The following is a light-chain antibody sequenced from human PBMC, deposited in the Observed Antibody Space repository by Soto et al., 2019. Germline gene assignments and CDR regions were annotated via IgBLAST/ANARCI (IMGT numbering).Light chain of an antibody. CDR3: QQRRNWPLA. Sequence: EIVLTQSPATLSLSPGERATLSCRASQSVSSYLAWYQQKPGQAPRLLIYDASNRATGIPARFSGSGSGTDFTLTISSLEAEDSAVYYCQQRRNWPLAFGGGTKVEIK. CDR1: QSVSSY. CDR2: DAS. V-gene: IGKV3-11*01. J-gene: IGKJ4*01.